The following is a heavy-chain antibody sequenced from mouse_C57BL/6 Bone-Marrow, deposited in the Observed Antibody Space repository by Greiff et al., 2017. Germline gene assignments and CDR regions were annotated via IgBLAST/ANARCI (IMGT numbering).Heavy chain of an antibody. CDR3: ARQHYGSAWFAY. J-gene: IGHJ3*01. V-gene: IGHV1-69*01. D-gene: IGHD1-1*01. CDR2: IDPSDSYT. CDR1: GYTFTSYW. Sequence: QVQLQQPGAELVMPGASVKLSCKASGYTFTSYWMHWVKQRPGQGLEWIGEIDPSDSYTNYNQKLKGKSTLTVDKSSSTAYMQLSSLTSEDSAVYYCARQHYGSAWFAYWGQGTLVTVSA.